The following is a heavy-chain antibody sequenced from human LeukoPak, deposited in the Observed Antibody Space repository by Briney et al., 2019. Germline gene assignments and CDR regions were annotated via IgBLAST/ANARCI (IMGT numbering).Heavy chain of an antibody. J-gene: IGHJ3*02. Sequence: SETLSLTCTVSGGSISSSSYYWGWIRQPPGKGLEWIGSIYYSGSTYYNPSLKSRVTISVDTSKNQFSLKLSSVTAADTAVYYCARDSGSWYYRYAFDIWGQGTMVTVSS. CDR1: GGSISSSSYY. V-gene: IGHV4-39*07. D-gene: IGHD6-13*01. CDR2: IYYSGST. CDR3: ARDSGSWYYRYAFDI.